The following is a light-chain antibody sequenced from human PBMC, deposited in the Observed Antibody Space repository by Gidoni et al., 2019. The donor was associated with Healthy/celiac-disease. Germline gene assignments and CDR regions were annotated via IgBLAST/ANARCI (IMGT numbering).Light chain of an antibody. J-gene: IGKJ4*01. CDR3: QQYNSYPLT. V-gene: IGKV1-5*03. CDR1: QSISSW. CDR2: KAS. Sequence: TITCRASQSISSWLPWYQQKPGKAPKLLIYKASSLESGVPSRFSGSGSGTKFTLTISSLQPDDFATYYCQQYNSYPLTFGEGTKVEIK.